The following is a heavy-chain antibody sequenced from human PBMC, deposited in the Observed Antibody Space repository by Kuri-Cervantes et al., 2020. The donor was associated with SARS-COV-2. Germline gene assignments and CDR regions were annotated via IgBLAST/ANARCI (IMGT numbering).Heavy chain of an antibody. Sequence: SETLSLTCTVSGGSISSYYWSWIRQPPGKGLEWIGEINHSGSTNYNPSLKRRVTMSVDTSKNQFSLKLTSVTAADTAVYYCARSRDGYSYNYWGQGTLVTVSS. CDR3: ARSRDGYSYNY. V-gene: IGHV4-34*01. CDR1: GGSISSYY. J-gene: IGHJ4*02. CDR2: INHSGST. D-gene: IGHD5-24*01.